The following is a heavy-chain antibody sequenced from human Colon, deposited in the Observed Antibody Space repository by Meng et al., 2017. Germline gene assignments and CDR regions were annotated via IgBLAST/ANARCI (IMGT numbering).Heavy chain of an antibody. CDR3: ARLQIGTTLNY. Sequence: QLQLQESGPGLVKPSETLSLTCTVSGSSISDSTYFWGWIRQPPGKGLEWIANIWYGVSTYYNPSLRSRVTISADTSKNHFSLQLSSVTAADTAVYYCARLQIGTTLNYWGQGTLVTVSS. D-gene: IGHD1-7*01. CDR2: IWYGVST. J-gene: IGHJ4*02. V-gene: IGHV4-39*02. CDR1: GSSISDSTYF.